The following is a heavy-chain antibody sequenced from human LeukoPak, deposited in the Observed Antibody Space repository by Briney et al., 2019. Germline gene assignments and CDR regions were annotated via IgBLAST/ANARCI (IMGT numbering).Heavy chain of an antibody. CDR1: GFTFSTYG. CDR3: AKDRSRDGYDAFDL. J-gene: IGHJ3*01. V-gene: IGHV3-30*02. CDR2: VRFDGSNK. Sequence: PGGSLRLSCVASGFTFSTYGIHRVRQAPGKGLEWVAFVRFDGSNKYYADSVKGRFTISRDNSKNTLYVQMNSLRAEDTAVYYCAKDRSRDGYDAFDLWGQGTMVSVSS. D-gene: IGHD5-24*01.